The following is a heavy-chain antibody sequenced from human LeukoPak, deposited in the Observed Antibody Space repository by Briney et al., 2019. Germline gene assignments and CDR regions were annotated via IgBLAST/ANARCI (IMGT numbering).Heavy chain of an antibody. CDR1: GGSLSSYY. CDR3: ARDRRGATDY. CDR2: IYYSVSA. V-gene: IGHV4-59*01. D-gene: IGHD5-12*01. Sequence: SETLSLTCTVSGGSLSSYYWSCIRQPPGEGLEWSWYIYYSVSANYNPSLTRRVTIPLHTSKNHSSLKLSSVTAADTDVYYCARDRRGATDYWGQGTLVTVSS. J-gene: IGHJ4*02.